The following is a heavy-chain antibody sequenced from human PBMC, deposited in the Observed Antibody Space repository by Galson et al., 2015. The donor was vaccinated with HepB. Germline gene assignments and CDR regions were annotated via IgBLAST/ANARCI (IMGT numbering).Heavy chain of an antibody. CDR2: IYSTGGT. CDR3: ARRASAGKYFDY. CDR1: GGSISSYY. Sequence: ETLSLTCTVSGGSISSYYWGWLRQPAGKGLEWIGRIYSTGGTSYDPSLKSRVTMSVDTSKNQFSLNLNSVTAADTAMYYCARRASAGKYFDYWGQGTLVTVSS. V-gene: IGHV4-4*07. J-gene: IGHJ4*02. D-gene: IGHD6-13*01.